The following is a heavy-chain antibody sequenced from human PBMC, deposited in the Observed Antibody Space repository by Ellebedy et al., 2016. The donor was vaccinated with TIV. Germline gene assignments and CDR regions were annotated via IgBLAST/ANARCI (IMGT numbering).Heavy chain of an antibody. Sequence: SETLSLXXTVSGGSISSDDYYWTWIRQHPGKGLEWIGYIYYSGSTYYNPSLKSRATVSVGTSKNHFSLKLNSVTAADTAVYYCARGSVRTGEDYWGQGTLVTVSS. CDR1: GGSISSDDYY. V-gene: IGHV4-31*03. J-gene: IGHJ4*02. CDR2: IYYSGST. D-gene: IGHD7-27*01. CDR3: ARGSVRTGEDY.